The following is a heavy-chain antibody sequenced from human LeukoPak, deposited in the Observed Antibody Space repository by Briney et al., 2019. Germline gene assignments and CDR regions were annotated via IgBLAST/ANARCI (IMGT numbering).Heavy chain of an antibody. V-gene: IGHV4-59*08. CDR1: GGSISSFY. CDR2: IHYSGNT. D-gene: IGHD3-10*01. J-gene: IGHJ4*02. CDR3: ARSPVGVRNFDY. Sequence: PSETLSLTCTVSGGSISSFYWSWIRQSPGMGLERIGYIHYSGNTNSNPSLKSRVTISVDTSKNQFSLKLSSVAAADTAVYYCARSPVGVRNFDYWGQGTRVTVSS.